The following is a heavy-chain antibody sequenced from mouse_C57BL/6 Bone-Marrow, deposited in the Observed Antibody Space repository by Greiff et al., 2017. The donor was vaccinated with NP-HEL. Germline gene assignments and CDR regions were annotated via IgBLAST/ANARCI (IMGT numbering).Heavy chain of an antibody. CDR3: ASAGGWGFAY. Sequence: VQLQQSGPELVKPGASVKISCKASGYTFTDYYMNWVKQSHGKSLEWIGDINPNNGGTSYNQKFKGKATLTGDKSSSTAYMELRSLTSEDSAVYYCASAGGWGFAYWGQGTLVTVSA. D-gene: IGHD1-1*02. V-gene: IGHV1-26*01. CDR2: INPNNGGT. CDR1: GYTFTDYY. J-gene: IGHJ3*01.